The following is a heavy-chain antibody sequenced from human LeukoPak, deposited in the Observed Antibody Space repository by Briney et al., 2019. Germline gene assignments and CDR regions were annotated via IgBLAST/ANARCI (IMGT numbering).Heavy chain of an antibody. CDR2: IYTSGST. V-gene: IGHV4-4*07. CDR1: GGSISSYY. D-gene: IGHD3-10*01. CDR3: ARSPLWFGESHFDY. J-gene: IGHJ4*02. Sequence: MSSETLSLTCTVSGGSISSYYWSWIRQPAGKGLEWIGRIYTSGSTNYNPSLKSRVTMSVDTSKNQFSLKLSSVIAADTAVYYCARSPLWFGESHFDYWGQGTLVTVSS.